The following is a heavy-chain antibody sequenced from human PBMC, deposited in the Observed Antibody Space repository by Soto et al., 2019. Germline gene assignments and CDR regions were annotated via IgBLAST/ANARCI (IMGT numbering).Heavy chain of an antibody. CDR2: ISSSSSYI. CDR3: ARDPRGTESWFDP. Sequence: GGSLRLSCAASGFTFSSYSMNWVRQAPGKGLEWVSSISSSSSYIYYADSVKGRFTISRDNAKNSLYLQMNSLRAEDTAVYYCARDPRGTESWFDPWGQGTLVTVSS. J-gene: IGHJ5*02. D-gene: IGHD1-1*01. V-gene: IGHV3-21*01. CDR1: GFTFSSYS.